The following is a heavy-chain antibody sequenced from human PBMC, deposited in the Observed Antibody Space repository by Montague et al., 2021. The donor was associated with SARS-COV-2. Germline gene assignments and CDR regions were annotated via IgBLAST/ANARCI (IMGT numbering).Heavy chain of an antibody. Sequence: SETLSLTCTVSNGSISGHYWTWIRQSPGRGLEWLAYIHYRGTTDYNPSLKSRLTLSVDTSKNQFSLTLTSLTAADTAIYYCARLGGSGSYLAFDYWGQGTLVTVPS. CDR1: NGSISGHY. CDR3: ARLGGSGSYLAFDY. J-gene: IGHJ4*02. CDR2: IHYRGTT. D-gene: IGHD3-10*01. V-gene: IGHV4-59*08.